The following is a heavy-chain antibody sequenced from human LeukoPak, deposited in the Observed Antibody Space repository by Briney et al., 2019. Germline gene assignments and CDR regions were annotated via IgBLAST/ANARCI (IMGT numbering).Heavy chain of an antibody. CDR1: GYTFTSYG. D-gene: IGHD3-10*01. CDR3: ARDTRGVVTMVRGVMRYYYYMDI. Sequence: ASVKVSCKASGYTFTSYGISWVRQAPGQGLEWMGWNSAYNGNTNYAQKLQGRVTMTTDTSTSTAYMELRSLRSDDTAVYYCARDTRGVVTMVRGVMRYYYYMDIWGKGTTVTVSS. J-gene: IGHJ6*03. V-gene: IGHV1-18*01. CDR2: NSAYNGNT.